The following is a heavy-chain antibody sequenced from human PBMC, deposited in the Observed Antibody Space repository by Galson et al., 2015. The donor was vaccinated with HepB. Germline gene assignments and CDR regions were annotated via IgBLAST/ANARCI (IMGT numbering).Heavy chain of an antibody. D-gene: IGHD3-22*01. Sequence: SCKASGYTFTSYGISWVRQAPGQGLEWMGWISAYNGNTNYAQKLQGRVTMTTDTSTSTAYMELRSLRSDGTAVYYCARVVTEYYYDSSGYSFDYWGQGTLVTVSS. CDR1: GYTFTSYG. V-gene: IGHV1-18*01. CDR3: ARVVTEYYYDSSGYSFDY. J-gene: IGHJ4*02. CDR2: ISAYNGNT.